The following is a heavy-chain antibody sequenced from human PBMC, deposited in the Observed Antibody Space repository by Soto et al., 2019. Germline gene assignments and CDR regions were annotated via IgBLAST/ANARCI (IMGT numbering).Heavy chain of an antibody. D-gene: IGHD5-12*01. CDR1: GYPFSKYG. J-gene: IGHJ5*02. CDR3: ATSYESGFDP. V-gene: IGHV1-18*04. CDR2: IKPDNGNT. Sequence: QLQLVQSGGEVKKPGASVRVSCEAYGYPFSKYGISWIRQAPGQGLARMGWIKPDNGNTDYAQKFQGRVTMTTDTASNTAYMELRSLRSDDTAVYYCATSYESGFDPWGQGTLVSISS.